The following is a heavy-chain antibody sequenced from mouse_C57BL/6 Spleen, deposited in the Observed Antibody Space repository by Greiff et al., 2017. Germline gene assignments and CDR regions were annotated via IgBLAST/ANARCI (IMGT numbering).Heavy chain of an antibody. Sequence: EVNLVESGGGLVQPGGSMKLSCAASGFTFSDAWMDWVRQSPEKGLEWIAEIRNKANNHATYYAESMKGRFTISRDDSKGSVYLQRNSLRAEDTGIYYCTGGNYVRFAYWGQGTLVTVSA. J-gene: IGHJ3*01. V-gene: IGHV6-6*01. CDR1: GFTFSDAW. D-gene: IGHD2-1*01. CDR2: IRNKANNHAT. CDR3: TGGNYVRFAY.